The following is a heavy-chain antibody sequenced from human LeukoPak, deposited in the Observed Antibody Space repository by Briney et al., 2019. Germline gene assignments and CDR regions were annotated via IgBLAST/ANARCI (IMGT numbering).Heavy chain of an antibody. Sequence: SETLSLTCTVSGCSISSYYWSWIRQPPGKGLEWIGYIYYSGSTNYNPSLKSRVTISVDTSKNQFSLKLSSVTAADTAVYYCARDGGYSYGPVYYYYGMDVWGQGTTVTVSS. J-gene: IGHJ6*02. V-gene: IGHV4-59*01. D-gene: IGHD5-18*01. CDR2: IYYSGST. CDR3: ARDGGYSYGPVYYYYGMDV. CDR1: GCSISSYY.